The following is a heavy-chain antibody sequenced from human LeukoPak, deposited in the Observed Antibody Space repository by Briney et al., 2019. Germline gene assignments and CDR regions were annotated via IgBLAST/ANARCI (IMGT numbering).Heavy chain of an antibody. CDR3: ARHVIERDSSWFDP. CDR1: GYRFTTDW. Sequence: GEALQISCKGSGYRFTTDWIGWVRQLPGKGLEWMGIIYPGDSDTRYSPSFQGQVTISADKSISTAYLQWSSLKASDTAMYYCARHVIERDSSWFDPWGQGTLVTVS. V-gene: IGHV5-51*01. CDR2: IYPGDSDT. J-gene: IGHJ5*02. D-gene: IGHD2/OR15-2a*01.